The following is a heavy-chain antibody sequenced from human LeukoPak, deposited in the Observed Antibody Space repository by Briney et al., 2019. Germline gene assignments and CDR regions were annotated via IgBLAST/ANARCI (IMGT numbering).Heavy chain of an antibody. D-gene: IGHD3-10*01. V-gene: IGHV3-15*01. J-gene: IGHJ4*02. CDR1: GFTVNTAW. Sequence: GGSLRLSCAASGFTVNTAWMSWVRQAPGKGLEWVGRVTDGGTTEYAASVKGRFTISRDDSKNTLYLQMSGLKSEDTGVYYCTTDNVRGVWGQGILVTVSS. CDR3: TTDNVRGV. CDR2: VTDGGTT.